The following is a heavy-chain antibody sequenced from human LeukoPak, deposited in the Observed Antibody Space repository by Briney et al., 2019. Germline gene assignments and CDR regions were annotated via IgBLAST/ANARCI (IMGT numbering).Heavy chain of an antibody. CDR1: GGSISGSY. CDR2: IYYSGST. V-gene: IGHV4-59*01. Sequence: NPSETLSLTCTVSGGSISGSYWNWIRQPPGKGLEWIGYIYYSGSTNYNPSLKSRVTISVDTSKMQFSLKLSSVTAADSAVYYCARDPVDQPYWFFDLWGRGTLVTVSS. D-gene: IGHD2-2*01. CDR3: ARDPVDQPYWFFDL. J-gene: IGHJ2*01.